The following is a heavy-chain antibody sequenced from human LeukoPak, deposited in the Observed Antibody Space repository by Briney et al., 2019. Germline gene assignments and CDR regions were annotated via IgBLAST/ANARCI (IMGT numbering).Heavy chain of an antibody. CDR3: ARDLVVATGPDF. CDR1: GFTLSSYW. CDR2: INNDGSTA. D-gene: IGHD5-12*01. J-gene: IGHJ4*02. Sequence: GGSLRLSCAASGFTLSSYWMHWVRQAPGKGLVWVSRINNDGSTANYADSVKGRFTISRDNAKNTLYLQMNSLRAEDTAVYYCARDLVVATGPDFWGQGTLITVSS. V-gene: IGHV3-74*01.